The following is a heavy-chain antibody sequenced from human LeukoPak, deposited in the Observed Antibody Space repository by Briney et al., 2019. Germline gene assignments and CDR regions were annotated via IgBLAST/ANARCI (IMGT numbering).Heavy chain of an antibody. J-gene: IGHJ4*02. CDR1: GFTFSDYA. Sequence: PGGSLRLSCAASGFTFSDYAMHWVRQAPGKGLEWVALISSDGINKCYADSVKGRFTISRDNSKNTLYLQMISLRPEDTAFYYCAGDVSGWYYFDYWGQGTLVTVSS. CDR3: AGDVSGWYYFDY. D-gene: IGHD6-19*01. V-gene: IGHV3-30-3*01. CDR2: ISSDGINK.